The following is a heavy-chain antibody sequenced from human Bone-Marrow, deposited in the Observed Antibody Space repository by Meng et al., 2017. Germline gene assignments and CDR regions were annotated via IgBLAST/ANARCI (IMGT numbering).Heavy chain of an antibody. V-gene: IGHV1-2*06. CDR3: ARAYGSGSYLRVYYFDY. CDR2: INPNSGGT. CDR1: GYTFTGYY. J-gene: IGHJ4*02. Sequence: GQLSHAGAVVQKPGPSVTVSCKASGYTFTGYYMHWVLQAPGQGLEWMGRINPNSGGTNYAQKFQGRVTMTRDTSISTAYMELSRLRSDDTAVYYCARAYGSGSYLRVYYFDYWGQGTLVTVSS. D-gene: IGHD3-10*01.